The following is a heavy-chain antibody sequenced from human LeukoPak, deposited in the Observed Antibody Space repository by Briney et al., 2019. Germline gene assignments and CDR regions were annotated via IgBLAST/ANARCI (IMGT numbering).Heavy chain of an antibody. Sequence: SETLSLTCTVSGGSISSYYWSWIRQPPGKGPEWIGYIYSSGTTNYNPSLKSRVTISIDTSKNEFSLKLTSVTAADTAVYYCAREANYYGSGSYFEGTFDHWGQGSLVIVSS. CDR2: IYSSGTT. V-gene: IGHV4-59*01. CDR3: AREANYYGSGSYFEGTFDH. D-gene: IGHD3-10*01. J-gene: IGHJ4*02. CDR1: GGSISSYY.